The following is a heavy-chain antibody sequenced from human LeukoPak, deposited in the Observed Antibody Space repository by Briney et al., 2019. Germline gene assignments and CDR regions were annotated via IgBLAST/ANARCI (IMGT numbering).Heavy chain of an antibody. CDR1: GGSFSGYY. Sequence: SETLSLTCAVYGGSFSGYYWSWIRQPPGKGLEWIGEINHSGSTNYNPSLKSRVTISVDTSKNQFSLKLSSVTAADMAVYYCARWLGYCSSTSCSKDYYGMDVWGQGTTVTVSS. CDR3: ARWLGYCSSTSCSKDYYGMDV. J-gene: IGHJ6*02. CDR2: INHSGST. D-gene: IGHD2-2*01. V-gene: IGHV4-34*01.